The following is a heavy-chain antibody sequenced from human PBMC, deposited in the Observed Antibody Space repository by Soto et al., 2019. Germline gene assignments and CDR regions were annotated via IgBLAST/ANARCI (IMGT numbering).Heavy chain of an antibody. J-gene: IGHJ6*02. Sequence: PGGSLRLSCAASGFTFRDYYMTWIRQAPGKGLEWVSYISSGGSSANDADSVKGRFTISRDNAKNSLYLQMDSLRAEDTAVYYCARVGTLYAMDVWGQGTTVTVSS. D-gene: IGHD1-26*01. CDR1: GFTFRDYY. V-gene: IGHV3-11*06. CDR3: ARVGTLYAMDV. CDR2: ISSGGSSA.